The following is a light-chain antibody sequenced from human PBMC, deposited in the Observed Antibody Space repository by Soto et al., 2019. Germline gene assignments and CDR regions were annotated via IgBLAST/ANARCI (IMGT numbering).Light chain of an antibody. Sequence: IHMTHAPSTLSASVVYRVTITCRASQSISSWLSWYQQKPGKAPKLLIYDASTLESGVPSRFSGSGSETEFTLTISRLQPDDFATYFCHSRAFGQGTRLEIK. CDR2: DAS. J-gene: IGKJ5*01. V-gene: IGKV1-5*01. CDR3: HSRA. CDR1: QSISSW.